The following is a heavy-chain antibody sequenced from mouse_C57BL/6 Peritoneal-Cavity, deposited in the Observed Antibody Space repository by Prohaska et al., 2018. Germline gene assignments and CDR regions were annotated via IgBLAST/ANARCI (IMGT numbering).Heavy chain of an antibody. CDR1: GLDFSRYW. J-gene: IGHJ2*01. D-gene: IGHD3-2*02. CDR3: ASLDSSGYVDY. V-gene: IGHV4-1*01. CDR2: INPDSSTI. Sequence: EVKLLQSGGGLVQPGGSLKLSCAASGLDFSRYWMSWVRRAPGKGLEWIGEINPDSSTINYAPSLKDKFIISRDNAKNTLYLQMSKVRSEDTALYYCASLDSSGYVDYWGQGTTLTVSS.